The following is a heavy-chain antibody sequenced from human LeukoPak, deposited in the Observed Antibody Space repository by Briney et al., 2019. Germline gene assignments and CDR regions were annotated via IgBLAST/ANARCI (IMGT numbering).Heavy chain of an antibody. CDR2: INPKTGDT. D-gene: IGHD3-10*01. J-gene: IGHJ5*02. CDR3: ARDEIGGSNWFDP. Sequence: ASVRVSCRTSGYIFTVYYIHWVRQARGQGLEWVGWINPKTGDTNYTQKFQGRVTMTRDTSITTAYMDLSRLKSDDTAVYYCARDEIGGSNWFDPWGQGTLVTVSS. CDR1: GYIFTVYY. V-gene: IGHV1-2*02.